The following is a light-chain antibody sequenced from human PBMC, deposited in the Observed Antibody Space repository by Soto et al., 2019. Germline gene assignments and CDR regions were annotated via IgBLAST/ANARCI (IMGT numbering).Light chain of an antibody. V-gene: IGLV2-14*01. CDR1: SSDVGGYNY. J-gene: IGLJ3*02. Sequence: QSVLTQPASVSGSPGQSITISCAGTSSDVGGYNYVSWYHQHPGKAPKVMISEVNYRPSGVSDRFSGSKSGNTASLTISGLQAEDEADYYCSSYTTSSTQVFGGGTKLTVL. CDR3: SSYTTSSTQV. CDR2: EVN.